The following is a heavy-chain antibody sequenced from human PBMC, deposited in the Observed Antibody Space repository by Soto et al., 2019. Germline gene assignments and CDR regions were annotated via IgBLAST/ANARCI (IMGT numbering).Heavy chain of an antibody. Sequence: PSETLSLTCTVSGGSISSGGYYWSWIRQHPGKGLEWIGYIYYSGSTYYNPSLKSRVTISVDTSKNQFSLKLSSVTAADTAVYYCARDKYYYDSSGQGRYFDYWGRGTLVTVSS. J-gene: IGHJ4*02. CDR1: GGSISSGGYY. CDR3: ARDKYYYDSSGQGRYFDY. V-gene: IGHV4-31*03. D-gene: IGHD3-22*01. CDR2: IYYSGST.